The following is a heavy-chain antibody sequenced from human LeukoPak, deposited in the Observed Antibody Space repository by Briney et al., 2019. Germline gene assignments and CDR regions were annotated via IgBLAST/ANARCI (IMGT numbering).Heavy chain of an antibody. Sequence: GGSLRPSCSASGFTFSSYAMHWVRQAPGKGLEYVSAISSNGGSTYYADSVKGRFTISRDNSKNTLYLQMSSLRAEDTAVYYCVKDLTSYYDSSGYHDYWGQGTLVTVSS. CDR2: ISSNGGST. CDR3: VKDLTSYYDSSGYHDY. J-gene: IGHJ4*02. D-gene: IGHD3-22*01. CDR1: GFTFSSYA. V-gene: IGHV3-64D*06.